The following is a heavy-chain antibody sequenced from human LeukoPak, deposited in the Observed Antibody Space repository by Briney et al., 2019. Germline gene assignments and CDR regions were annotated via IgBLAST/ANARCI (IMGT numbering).Heavy chain of an antibody. V-gene: IGHV1-2*02. CDR1: GYTFTSYG. J-gene: IGHJ4*02. D-gene: IGHD2-8*01. Sequence: ASVKVSCKASGYTFTSYGISWVRQAPGQGPEWMGWINPNSGGTKYAQIFQGRVTLTRDTSINTAYMELRRLTSGDTAVYYCARVAYCTYGVCVSYDFWGQGTLVTVSS. CDR3: ARVAYCTYGVCVSYDF. CDR2: INPNSGGT.